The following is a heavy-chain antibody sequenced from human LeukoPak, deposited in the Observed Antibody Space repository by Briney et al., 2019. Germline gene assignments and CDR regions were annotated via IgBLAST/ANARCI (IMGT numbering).Heavy chain of an antibody. CDR1: GYTFTSYY. CDR3: AREYQASYGMDV. CDR2: INPSGGST. D-gene: IGHD2-2*01. V-gene: IGHV1-46*01. J-gene: IGHJ6*02. Sequence: ASVKVSCKASGYTFTSYYMHWVRQAPGQGLEWMGIINPSGGSTTYARKFQGSVTMTRDTSTSTVYMELSSLRSEDTAVYYCAREYQASYGMDVWGQGTTDTVSS.